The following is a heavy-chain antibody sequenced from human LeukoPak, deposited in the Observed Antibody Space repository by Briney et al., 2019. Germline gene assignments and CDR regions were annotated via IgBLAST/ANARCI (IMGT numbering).Heavy chain of an antibody. CDR3: ARLRYYYGSGSYSTFWFDP. D-gene: IGHD3-10*01. V-gene: IGHV1-18*01. CDR1: GYTFTSYG. CDR2: ISAYNGNT. J-gene: IGHJ5*02. Sequence: ASVKASCKASGYTFTSYGISWVRQAPGQGLEWMGWISAYNGNTNYAQKLQGRVTMTTDTSTSTAYMELRSLRSDDTAVYYCARLRYYYGSGSYSTFWFDPWGQGTLVTVSS.